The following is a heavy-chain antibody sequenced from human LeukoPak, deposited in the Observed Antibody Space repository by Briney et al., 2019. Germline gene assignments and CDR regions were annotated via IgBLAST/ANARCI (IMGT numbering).Heavy chain of an antibody. D-gene: IGHD3-16*02. V-gene: IGHV3-21*01. CDR1: GFTFSSYS. CDR2: ISSSSSYI. CDR3: AREISYDYVWGSYRYLDY. J-gene: IGHJ4*02. Sequence: GGSLRLSCAASGFTFSSYSMNWVRQAPGKGLEWVSSISSSSSYIYYADSVKGRFTISRDNAKNSPYLQMNSLRAEDTAVYYCAREISYDYVWGSYRYLDYWGQGTLVTVSS.